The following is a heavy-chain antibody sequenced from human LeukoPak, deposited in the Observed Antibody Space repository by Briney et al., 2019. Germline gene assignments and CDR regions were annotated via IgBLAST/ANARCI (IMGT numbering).Heavy chain of an antibody. CDR3: AKDRGDYADEC. CDR1: GFTFSDFC. Sequence: GGSLRLSCAASGFTFSDFCMHWVRQAPGKGLDWVSHIRRDGRSKYYVESVKGRFTISRDNSKNTLYLQMNSLRAEDTAVYYCAKDRGDYADECWGQGILVTVST. CDR2: IRRDGRSK. J-gene: IGHJ4*02. D-gene: IGHD4-17*01. V-gene: IGHV3-30*02.